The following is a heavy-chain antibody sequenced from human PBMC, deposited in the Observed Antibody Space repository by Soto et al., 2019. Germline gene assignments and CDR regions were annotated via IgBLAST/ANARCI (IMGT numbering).Heavy chain of an antibody. CDR3: TTDSLVLRFLEWAFDP. D-gene: IGHD3-3*01. J-gene: IGHJ5*02. CDR1: GFTFSNAW. CDR2: IKSKTDGGTT. V-gene: IGHV3-15*01. Sequence: EVQLVESGGGLVKPGGSLSLSCAASGFTFSNAWMSWVRQAPGKGLEWVGRIKSKTDGGTTDYAAPVKGRFTISRDDSKNTLYLQMNSLKTEDTAVYYCTTDSLVLRFLEWAFDPWGQGTLVTVSS.